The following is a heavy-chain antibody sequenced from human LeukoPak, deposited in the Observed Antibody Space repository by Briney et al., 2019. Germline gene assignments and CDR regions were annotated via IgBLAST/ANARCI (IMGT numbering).Heavy chain of an antibody. J-gene: IGHJ4*02. CDR3: AKSRGYSYVSHFDY. V-gene: IGHV3-9*01. CDR2: ISWNSGTI. CDR1: GFTFYDYA. Sequence: GRSLRLSCAASGFTFYDYAMNWVRQAPGKGLEWVSGISWNSGTIGYADSVKGRFTISRDSAKNSLYLQMNSLRPEDTALYYCAKSRGYSYVSHFDYWGQGTLVTVSS. D-gene: IGHD5-18*01.